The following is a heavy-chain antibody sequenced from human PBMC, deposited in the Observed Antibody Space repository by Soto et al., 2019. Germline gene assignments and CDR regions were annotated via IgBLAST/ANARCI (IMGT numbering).Heavy chain of an antibody. CDR3: ARAIAGGYGHTTLDY. CDR1: GYTFTNYG. D-gene: IGHD5-18*01. V-gene: IGHV1-18*01. J-gene: IGHJ4*02. Sequence: QIQLVQSGAEVKKPGASVKVSCKASGYTFTNYGISWVRQAPGQGLEWMGWINVYNGDTNYAQKVHGRVTTTTDTSTSTVYMDLRSLRSDDTAVYFCARAIAGGYGHTTLDYWGQGTLVTVSS. CDR2: INVYNGDT.